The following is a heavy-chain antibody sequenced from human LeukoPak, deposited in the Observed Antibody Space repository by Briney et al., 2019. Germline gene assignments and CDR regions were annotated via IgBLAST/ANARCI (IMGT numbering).Heavy chain of an antibody. J-gene: IGHJ4*02. CDR3: AKWGDYDILTGYYVSDF. Sequence: SGGSLRLSCSASGFTFSSYAMHWVRQAPGKGLEYVSAISSNGGSTYYADSVKGRFTISRDNSKNTLYVEMNTLRAEDTAVYYCAKWGDYDILTGYYVSDFWGQGTLVTVSS. CDR1: GFTFSSYA. V-gene: IGHV3-64*04. D-gene: IGHD3-9*01. CDR2: ISSNGGST.